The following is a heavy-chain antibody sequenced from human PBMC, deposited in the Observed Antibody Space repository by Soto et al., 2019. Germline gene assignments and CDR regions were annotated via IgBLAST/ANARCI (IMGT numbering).Heavy chain of an antibody. CDR3: ASRIAVAGRGDYYYYGMDV. Sequence: PVESLKISCKVSGYSFTSYWIGWVSQMPGKGLEWMGILYPGDPDTRYSPSFQGQVTISADKSISTAYLQWSSLKASDTAMYYCASRIAVAGRGDYYYYGMDVWGQGTTVTV. V-gene: IGHV5-51*01. D-gene: IGHD6-19*01. CDR2: LYPGDPDT. CDR1: GYSFTSYW. J-gene: IGHJ6*02.